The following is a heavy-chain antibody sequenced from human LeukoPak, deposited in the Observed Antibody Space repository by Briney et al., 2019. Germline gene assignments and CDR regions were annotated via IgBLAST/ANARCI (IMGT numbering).Heavy chain of an antibody. Sequence: SETLSLTCTVSGYSISTGYYWGWIRQPPGKGLEWIGSIYHSGSTYYNPSLKSRVTISVDTSKNQFSLKLSSVTAADTAVYYCARAIEVGAMTPFDYWGQGTLVTVSS. D-gene: IGHD1-26*01. J-gene: IGHJ4*02. CDR2: IYHSGST. V-gene: IGHV4-38-2*02. CDR3: ARAIEVGAMTPFDY. CDR1: GYSISTGYY.